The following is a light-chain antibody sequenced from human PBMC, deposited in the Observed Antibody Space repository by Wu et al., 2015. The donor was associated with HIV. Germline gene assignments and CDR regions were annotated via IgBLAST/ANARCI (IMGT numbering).Light chain of an antibody. Sequence: EIVMTQSPATLSVSPGERATLSCRASQSVSSNLAWYQRKPGQAPRLLIYGASTRATGIPARFSGSGSGTEFTLTISSMQSEDFAVYYCQQYNNWPPLTFGGGTKGGDQT. J-gene: IGKJ4*01. CDR3: QQYNNWPPLT. CDR2: GAS. V-gene: IGKV3-15*01. CDR1: QSVSSN.